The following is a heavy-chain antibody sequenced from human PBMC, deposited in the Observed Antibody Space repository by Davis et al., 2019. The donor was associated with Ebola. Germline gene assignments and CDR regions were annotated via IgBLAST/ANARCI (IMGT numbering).Heavy chain of an antibody. Sequence: ASVTVSCKASGYTFTGYDINWVRQATGQGLEWMGWMNPNSGNTGYAQKFQGRVTMTRENSMGTAYIELRSLRSEDTAVYFCARGGVAYSDLDYWGQGTLVTVSS. V-gene: IGHV1-8*01. CDR3: ARGGVAYSDLDY. CDR1: GYTFTGYD. CDR2: MNPNSGNT. J-gene: IGHJ4*02. D-gene: IGHD2-21*01.